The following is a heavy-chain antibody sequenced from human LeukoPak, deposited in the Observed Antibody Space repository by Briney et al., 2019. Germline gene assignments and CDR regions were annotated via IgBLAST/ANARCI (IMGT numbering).Heavy chain of an antibody. CDR1: GGSISSYY. CDR3: ARAGPSMVRGPTPWFDP. V-gene: IGHV4-4*07. J-gene: IGHJ5*02. D-gene: IGHD3-10*01. Sequence: SETLSLTCTVSGGSISSYYWSWIRQPAGKGLEWIGRIYTSGSTNYNPSLKSRVTISVDTSKNQFSLKLSSVTAADTAVYYCARAGPSMVRGPTPWFDPWGQGTLVTVSS. CDR2: IYTSGST.